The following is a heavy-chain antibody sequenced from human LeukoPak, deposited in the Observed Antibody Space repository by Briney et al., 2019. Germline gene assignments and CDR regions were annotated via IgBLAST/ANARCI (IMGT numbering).Heavy chain of an antibody. D-gene: IGHD3-22*01. CDR2: IKPSGGGT. Sequence: ASVKVSCTASGYTFTNYYVHWVRQAPGQGLEWMGLIKPSGGGTSYALKFQVRSTMTRDTSTSTAYMELSSLRSEDTAVYYCARDHFDSSGYYYLLGYFEHWGQGTLVTVSS. J-gene: IGHJ1*01. CDR1: GYTFTNYY. V-gene: IGHV1-46*01. CDR3: ARDHFDSSGYYYLLGYFEH.